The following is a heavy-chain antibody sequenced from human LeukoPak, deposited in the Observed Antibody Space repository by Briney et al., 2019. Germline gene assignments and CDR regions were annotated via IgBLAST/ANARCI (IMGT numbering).Heavy chain of an antibody. CDR1: GGSISSSSYY. CDR3: ARHGSHLHYYDSSGPVDY. CDR2: IYYSGST. Sequence: SETLSLTCTVPGGSISSSSYYWGWIRQPPGKGLEWIGSIYYSGSTYYNPSLKSRVTISVDTSKNQFSLKLSSVTAADTAVYYCARHGSHLHYYDSSGPVDYWGQGTLVTVSS. J-gene: IGHJ4*02. D-gene: IGHD3-22*01. V-gene: IGHV4-39*01.